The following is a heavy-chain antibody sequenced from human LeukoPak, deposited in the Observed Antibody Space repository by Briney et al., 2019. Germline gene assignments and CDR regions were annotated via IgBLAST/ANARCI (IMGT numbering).Heavy chain of an antibody. Sequence: PSETLSLTCTVSGGSISSYYWGWIRQPPGKGPEWIGSINHSGTTYYNPSLKSRVTISVDTSKNQFSLKLSSVTAADTAVYYCARAYGSGSYGIWHYYYYYGMDVWGQGTTVTVSS. J-gene: IGHJ6*02. D-gene: IGHD3-10*01. CDR2: INHSGTT. V-gene: IGHV4-39*07. CDR3: ARAYGSGSYGIWHYYYYYGMDV. CDR1: GGSISSYY.